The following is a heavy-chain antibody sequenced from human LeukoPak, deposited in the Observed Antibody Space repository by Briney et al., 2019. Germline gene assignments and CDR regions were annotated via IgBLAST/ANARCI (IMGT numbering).Heavy chain of an antibody. CDR3: ARAQRSYYYYGMDV. V-gene: IGHV4-59*01. J-gene: IGHJ6*02. CDR1: GGSISSYY. Sequence: TLSLTCTVSGGSISSYYWSWLRQPPGKGLEWIGYIYYSGSTNYNPSLKSRVTISVDTSKNQFSLKLSSVTAADTAVYYCARAQRSYYYYGMDVWGQGTTVTVSS. CDR2: IYYSGST.